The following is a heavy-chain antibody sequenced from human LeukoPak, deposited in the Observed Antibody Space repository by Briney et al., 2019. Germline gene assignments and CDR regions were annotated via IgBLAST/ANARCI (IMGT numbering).Heavy chain of an antibody. CDR2: ISYDGSNK. CDR1: GFTFSSYA. J-gene: IGHJ4*02. D-gene: IGHD1-7*01. Sequence: PGGSLRLSCAASGFTFSSYAMHWVRQAPRKGKEWVAVISYDGSNKYYADSVKGRFTISRDNAKNSLYLQMNSLRAEDTAVYYWARDAGITGTTDLDYWGQGTLVTVSS. CDR3: ARDAGITGTTDLDY. V-gene: IGHV3-30-3*01.